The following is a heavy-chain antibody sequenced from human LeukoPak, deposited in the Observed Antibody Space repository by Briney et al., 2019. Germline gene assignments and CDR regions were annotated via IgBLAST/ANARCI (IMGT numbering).Heavy chain of an antibody. J-gene: IGHJ3*02. V-gene: IGHV3-11*05. CDR1: GFNFTNAW. CDR2: ISSSSSYT. Sequence: GGSLRVSCAASGFNFTNAWMSWVRQAPGKGLEWVSYISSSSSYTNYADSVKGRFTISRDNAKNSLYLQMNSLRAEDTAVYYCARDSGFGELGAFDIWGQGTMVTVSS. CDR3: ARDSGFGELGAFDI. D-gene: IGHD3-10*01.